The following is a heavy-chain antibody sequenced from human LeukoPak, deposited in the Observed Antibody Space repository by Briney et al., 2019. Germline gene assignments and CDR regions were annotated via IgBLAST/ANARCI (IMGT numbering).Heavy chain of an antibody. V-gene: IGHV3-23*01. J-gene: IGHJ4*02. CDR1: GFTFSSYA. CDR3: AKDRARGGWLLLSH. CDR2: ISGSGGST. Sequence: PGGSLGLSCAASGFTFSSYAMSWVRQAPGKGLEWVSAISGSGGSTYYADSVKGRFTISRDNSKNTLYLQMNSLRAEDTAVYYCAKDRARGGWLLLSHWGQGTLVTVSS. D-gene: IGHD3-22*01.